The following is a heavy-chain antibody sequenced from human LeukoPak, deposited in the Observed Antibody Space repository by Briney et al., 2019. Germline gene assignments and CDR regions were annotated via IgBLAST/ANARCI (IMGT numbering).Heavy chain of an antibody. Sequence: PGGSLRLSCAASGFTFSSYEMNWVRQAPGKGLGWVSSISSSSSYIYYADSVKGRFTISRDNAKNSLYLQMNSLRAEDTAVYYCARDASWFGDPYYFDYWGQGTLVTVSS. D-gene: IGHD3-10*01. CDR2: ISSSSSYI. CDR3: ARDASWFGDPYYFDY. J-gene: IGHJ4*02. V-gene: IGHV3-21*01. CDR1: GFTFSSYE.